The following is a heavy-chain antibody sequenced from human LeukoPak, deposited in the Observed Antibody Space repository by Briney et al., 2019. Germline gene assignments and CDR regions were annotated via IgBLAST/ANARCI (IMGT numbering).Heavy chain of an antibody. CDR2: ISWNSGSI. J-gene: IGHJ6*02. Sequence: LSLTCTVSGGSISSYYWSWIRQPPGKGLEWVSGISWNSGSIGYADSVKGRFTISRDNAKNSLYLQMNSLRAEDTALYYCAKDMADFWSGRSTKYYYGMDVWGQGTTVTVSS. CDR1: GGSISSYY. D-gene: IGHD3-3*01. CDR3: AKDMADFWSGRSTKYYYGMDV. V-gene: IGHV3-9*01.